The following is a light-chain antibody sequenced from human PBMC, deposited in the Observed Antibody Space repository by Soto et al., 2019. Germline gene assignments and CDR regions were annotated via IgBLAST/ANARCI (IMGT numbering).Light chain of an antibody. CDR2: GAS. J-gene: IGKJ1*01. CDR3: QQSGSSSWT. CDR1: QSVTKNY. V-gene: IGKV3-20*01. Sequence: DIELTQSPGTLSLSPEERATLSCRASQSVTKNYLAWYQQKPGQAPRLLIYGASNRATGIPDRFSGSGSGTDFTLTISRLEPEDFAVYYCQQSGSSSWTFGQGTKVEIK.